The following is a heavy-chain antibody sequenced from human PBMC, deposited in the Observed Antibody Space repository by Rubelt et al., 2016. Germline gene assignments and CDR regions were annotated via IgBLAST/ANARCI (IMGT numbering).Heavy chain of an antibody. Sequence: QVQLVQSGAEVKKPGASVKVSCKASGYTFTSYGISWVRQAPGQGLEWVGWISAYNGKTNYAQKLQGRGTMTRNTSISTAYMELGRLGSEDTAVYYCARMVNDFWSGYHNWFDPWGQGTLVTVSS. J-gene: IGHJ5*02. V-gene: IGHV1-18*01. CDR3: ARMVNDFWSGYHNWFDP. CDR2: ISAYNGKT. CDR1: GYTFTSYG. D-gene: IGHD3-3*01.